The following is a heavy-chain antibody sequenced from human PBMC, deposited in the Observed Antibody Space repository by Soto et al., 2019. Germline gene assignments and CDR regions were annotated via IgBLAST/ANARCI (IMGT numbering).Heavy chain of an antibody. CDR3: ARDRGANYNNSMDV. D-gene: IGHD4-4*01. Sequence: PSETLSLTCTVSGGPISSYYWSWIRQPAGKGLEWIGRIYTSGSTNYNPSLKSRVTMSVDTSKNQFSLKLSSVNAADTAVYYCARDRGANYNNSMDVWGQGTTVTVSS. CDR1: GGPISSYY. J-gene: IGHJ6*02. V-gene: IGHV4-4*07. CDR2: IYTSGST.